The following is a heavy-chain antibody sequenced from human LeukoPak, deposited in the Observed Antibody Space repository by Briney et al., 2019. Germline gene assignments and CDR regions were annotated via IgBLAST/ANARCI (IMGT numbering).Heavy chain of an antibody. Sequence: GGSLRLSCVASGFTFKNSWMHWVRQAAGKGLGWVLRMAADGSNTHYVDSVKGRFTISRDNAKDTLYLQMNSLRAEDTAVYYCARGLVVVAIPDYWGQGTLVTVSS. CDR3: ARGLVVVAIPDY. CDR2: MAADGSNT. J-gene: IGHJ4*02. D-gene: IGHD3-22*01. V-gene: IGHV3-74*01. CDR1: GFTFKNSW.